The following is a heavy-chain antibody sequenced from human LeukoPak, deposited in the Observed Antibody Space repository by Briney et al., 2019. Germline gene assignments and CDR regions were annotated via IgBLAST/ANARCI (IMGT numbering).Heavy chain of an antibody. D-gene: IGHD4-23*01. J-gene: IGHJ4*02. V-gene: IGHV3-23*01. CDR2: ISGSGGGT. CDR3: ATGLSENLRWYFGY. Sequence: KPGRSLRLSCAASGFTFSNYAMSWLRQAPGKGLEWVSVISGSGGGTYYADSVKGRFTVSRDNSKNTLFLQMNSLRAEDTAVYYCATGLSENLRWYFGYWGQGTLVTVSS. CDR1: GFTFSNYA.